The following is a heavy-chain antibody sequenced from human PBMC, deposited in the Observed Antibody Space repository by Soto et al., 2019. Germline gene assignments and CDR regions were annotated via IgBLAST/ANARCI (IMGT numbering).Heavy chain of an antibody. CDR1: GFTFSTYW. CDR3: TRVVAGGHWFFDL. V-gene: IGHV3-7*05. Sequence: VQLVESGGGLVQPGGSLRLSCAASGFTFSTYWMSWVRQAPGKGLEWVANIKQDGSEKYYVDSVEGRFTISRDNAENSLYLQMNSLRAEDTAVYYTTRVVAGGHWFFDLWGRGTLVTVSS. J-gene: IGHJ2*01. CDR2: IKQDGSEK. D-gene: IGHD3-16*01.